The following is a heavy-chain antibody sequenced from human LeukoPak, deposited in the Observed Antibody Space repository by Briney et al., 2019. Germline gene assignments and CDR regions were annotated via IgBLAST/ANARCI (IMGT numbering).Heavy chain of an antibody. CDR1: GGTFSSYA. CDR3: AKSLGSGAYTYYYGMDV. V-gene: IGHV1-69*13. Sequence: GASVKVSCKASGGTFSSYAISWVRQAPGQGLEWMGGIIPIFGTEDYAQKFPQKFQGRVTITADESTSTAYMELSSLTSEDTAVYYCAKSLGSGAYTYYYGMDVWGQGTTVTVSS. CDR2: IIPIFGTE. J-gene: IGHJ6*02. D-gene: IGHD3-10*01.